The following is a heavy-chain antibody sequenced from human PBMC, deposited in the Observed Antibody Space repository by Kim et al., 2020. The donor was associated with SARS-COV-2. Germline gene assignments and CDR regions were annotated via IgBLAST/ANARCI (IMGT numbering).Heavy chain of an antibody. V-gene: IGHV4-4*02. J-gene: IGHJ6*02. CDR2: IYHSGST. Sequence: SETLSLTCAVSGGSISSSNWWSWVRQPPGKGLEWIGEIYHSGSTNYNPSLKSRVTISVDKSKNQFSLKLSSVTAADTAVYYCAKYGSGSYYEYYYYGMDVWGQGTTVTVSS. CDR3: AKYGSGSYYEYYYYGMDV. CDR1: GGSISSSNW. D-gene: IGHD3-10*01.